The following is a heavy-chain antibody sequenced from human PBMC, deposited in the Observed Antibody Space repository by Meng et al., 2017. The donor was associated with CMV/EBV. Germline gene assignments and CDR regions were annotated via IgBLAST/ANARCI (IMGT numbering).Heavy chain of an antibody. Sequence: PLLQCGPSGENPLVPSEAPCQASGGSVRIFGISWVRRAPRQRGEWMGWIGPIFGTGNYEQKFPGRDTITADEATSKAYMELSSLRSEDTAVYYCARASGAGTTWSYFDYWGQGTLVTVSS. CDR1: GGSVRIFG. V-gene: IGHV1-69*01. CDR3: ARASGAGTTWSYFDY. J-gene: IGHJ4*02. CDR2: IGPIFGTG. D-gene: IGHD1-7*01.